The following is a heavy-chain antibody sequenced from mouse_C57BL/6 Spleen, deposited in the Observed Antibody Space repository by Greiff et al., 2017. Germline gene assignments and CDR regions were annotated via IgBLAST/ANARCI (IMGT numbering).Heavy chain of an antibody. CDR3: ARRNGNYGSAMDY. J-gene: IGHJ4*01. CDR1: GFTFSDSG. D-gene: IGHD2-1*01. Sequence: DVMLVESGGGLVKPGGSLKLSCAASGFTFSDSGMHWVRQAPEKGLEWVAYISSGSSTIYYADTVKGRFTISRDNAKNTLFLQMTSLRSEDTAMYYCARRNGNYGSAMDYWGQGTSVTVSS. CDR2: ISSGSSTI. V-gene: IGHV5-17*01.